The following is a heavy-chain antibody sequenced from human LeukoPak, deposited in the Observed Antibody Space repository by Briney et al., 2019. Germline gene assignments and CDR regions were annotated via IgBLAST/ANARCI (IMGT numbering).Heavy chain of an antibody. D-gene: IGHD3-9*01. V-gene: IGHV3-48*03. J-gene: IGHJ4*02. CDR3: ARDPDYDILTGYLPDGDY. Sequence: GGSLRLSCAASGFTFSSYEMNWVRQAPGKGLEWVSYISSSGSTIYYADSVKGRFTISRDNAKNSLYLQMNSLRAEDTAVYYCARDPDYDILTGYLPDGDYWGQGTLVTVSS. CDR2: ISSSGSTI. CDR1: GFTFSSYE.